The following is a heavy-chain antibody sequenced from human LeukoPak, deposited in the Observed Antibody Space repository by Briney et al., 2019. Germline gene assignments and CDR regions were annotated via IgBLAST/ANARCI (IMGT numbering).Heavy chain of an antibody. V-gene: IGHV5-51*01. Sequence: RGESLQISCQGSGYIFTSYWIGWVRPLPGKGLEWMGIIYPGDSDTRYSPSFQGQVTISADKSISTAYLQWSSLKASDAAMYYCARHVRRYSSSWYEYYYGMDVWGQGTTVTVSS. CDR1: GYIFTSYW. CDR2: IYPGDSDT. CDR3: ARHVRRYSSSWYEYYYGMDV. D-gene: IGHD6-13*01. J-gene: IGHJ6*02.